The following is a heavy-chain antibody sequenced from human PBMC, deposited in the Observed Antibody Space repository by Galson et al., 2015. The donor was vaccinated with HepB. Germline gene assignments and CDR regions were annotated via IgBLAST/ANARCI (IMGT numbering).Heavy chain of an antibody. Sequence: ETLSLTCTVSGGSISSHHWSWIRQPPGKGLEWIGYIYYTGSTNYNPSLQSRVTISVDTSRNQFSLQLSSVTAADTAFYYCATQASGYPSPYDYWGQGILVTVSS. CDR3: ATQASGYPSPYDY. CDR2: IYYTGST. CDR1: GGSISSHH. D-gene: IGHD5-12*01. J-gene: IGHJ4*02. V-gene: IGHV4-59*11.